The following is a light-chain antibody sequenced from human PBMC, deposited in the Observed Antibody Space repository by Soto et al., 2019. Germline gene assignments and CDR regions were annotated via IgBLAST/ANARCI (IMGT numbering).Light chain of an antibody. CDR3: RQYDSEST. V-gene: IGKV1-5*01. J-gene: IGKJ1*01. CDR1: QTISNW. Sequence: DIQVTQSPSTLSASIGDRVTITCRASQTISNWLACYQHKPGKAPKVLIHDAARVESGVPSRFSGSGSGTEFTLTINNLQPDDFAIYYCRQYDSESTFGQGTKVDI. CDR2: DAA.